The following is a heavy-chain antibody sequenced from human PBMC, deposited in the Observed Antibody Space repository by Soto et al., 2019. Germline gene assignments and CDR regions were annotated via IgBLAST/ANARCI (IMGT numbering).Heavy chain of an antibody. V-gene: IGHV3-30*18. Sequence: QVQLVESGGGVVQPGRSLRLSCAASGFTFSSYGMHWVRQAPGKGLEWVAVISYDGSNKYYADSAKGRFTISRDNSKNTLYLQMNSLRAEDTAVYYCAKDLYDSSGYHMAPFDYWGQGTLVTVSS. CDR2: ISYDGSNK. CDR1: GFTFSSYG. CDR3: AKDLYDSSGYHMAPFDY. D-gene: IGHD3-22*01. J-gene: IGHJ4*02.